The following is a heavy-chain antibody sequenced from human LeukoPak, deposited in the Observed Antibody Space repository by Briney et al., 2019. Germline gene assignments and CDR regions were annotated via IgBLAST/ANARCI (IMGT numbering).Heavy chain of an antibody. D-gene: IGHD1-26*01. CDR2: ISSSGGST. V-gene: IGHV3-23*01. J-gene: IGHJ4*02. CDR3: AKGKRGTSEDFNY. CDR1: GFTFSSYA. Sequence: PGGSLRLSCAASGFTFSSYAMSWVRQAPGKGLKWVSTISSSGGSTYYTDSVKGRFTISRDNSQNTLYLQMNSLRAEDTAIYYCAKGKRGTSEDFNYWGQGTLVTVSS.